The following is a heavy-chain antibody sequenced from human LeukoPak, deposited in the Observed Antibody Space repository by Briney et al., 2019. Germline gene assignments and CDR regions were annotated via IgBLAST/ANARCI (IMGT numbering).Heavy chain of an antibody. CDR1: GLTFSSYS. CDR3: ARDRDNVDIVATILFDY. D-gene: IGHD5-12*01. V-gene: IGHV3-21*01. J-gene: IGHJ4*02. Sequence: GGSLRLSCAASGLTFSSYSMNWVRQAPGKGLEWVSSISSSSRYIYYADSVKGRFTISRDDAKNSLYLQMNSLRAEDTAVYYCARDRDNVDIVATILFDYWGQGTLVTVSS. CDR2: ISSSSRYI.